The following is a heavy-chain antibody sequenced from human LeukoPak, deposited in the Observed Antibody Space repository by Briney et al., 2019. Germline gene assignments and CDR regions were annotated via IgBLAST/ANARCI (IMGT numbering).Heavy chain of an antibody. CDR1: GGSISSGGYY. J-gene: IGHJ4*02. CDR2: LYYSGNT. CDR3: ARGAIAMVRGVIAPAFDY. Sequence: SETLSLTCTLSGGSISSGGYYWSWIRQHPGKGLEWSGYLYYSGNTYYNPSLKSRVTISVDTSKSQFFLVLRSVTEVAPDVCYGARGAIAMVRGVIAPAFDYWGQGPLVPVSS. D-gene: IGHD3-10*01. V-gene: IGHV4-31*03.